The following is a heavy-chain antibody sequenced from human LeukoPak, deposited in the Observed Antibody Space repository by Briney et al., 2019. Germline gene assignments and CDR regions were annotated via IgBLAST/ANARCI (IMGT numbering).Heavy chain of an antibody. J-gene: IGHJ5*02. CDR3: ARDMPHNCFDP. CDR1: GASFSYYC. V-gene: IGHV1-46*01. CDR2: IYPGGGWT. D-gene: IGHD2-2*01. Sequence: ASVKVSCKASGASFSYYCIHWVRQAPGQGLEWVGLIYPGGGWTNYAQKFQGRVTMTTDTSTSTVYMELSSLRSEDTAVYYCARDMPHNCFDPWGQGTLVTV.